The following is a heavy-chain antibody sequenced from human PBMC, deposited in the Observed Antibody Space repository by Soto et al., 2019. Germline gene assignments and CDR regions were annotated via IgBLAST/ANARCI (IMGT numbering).Heavy chain of an antibody. D-gene: IGHD6-13*01. CDR2: ISGSGGTS. CDR1: GFNFRSYA. Sequence: DVELSESGGGLVQPGGSLRLSCAASGFNFRSYAMSWVRRAPGKGLEWVSAISGSGGTSYFADSVRGRFTISRDNSKNTLYLQLSSLRVEATAEDFCAKGRGSSWTIDYWGHGTLVTVSS. V-gene: IGHV3-23*01. CDR3: AKGRGSSWTIDY. J-gene: IGHJ4*01.